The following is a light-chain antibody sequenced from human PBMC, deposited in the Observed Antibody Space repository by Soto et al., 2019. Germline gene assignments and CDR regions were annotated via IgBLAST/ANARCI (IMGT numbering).Light chain of an antibody. V-gene: IGKV3-20*01. CDR1: QSVSSTY. CDR2: RAS. CDR3: QQYGGSPPYT. Sequence: EIVLTQSPGTLSLSPGERATLSCRASQSVSSTYLAWYQQKPGQAPTRLIYRASSRAAGIPDRFSGSGSGTDFTLTISRLEPEDFAVYYCQQYGGSPPYTFGQGTKLEIK. J-gene: IGKJ2*01.